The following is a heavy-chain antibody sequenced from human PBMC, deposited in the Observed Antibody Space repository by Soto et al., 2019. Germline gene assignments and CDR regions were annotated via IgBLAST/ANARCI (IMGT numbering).Heavy chain of an antibody. D-gene: IGHD3-10*01. CDR1: GGSISSYY. V-gene: IGHV4-59*01. CDR2: IYNSGST. J-gene: IGHJ5*02. Sequence: PSETLSLTCTVSGGSISSYYWSWIRQPPGKGLEWIGYIYNSGSTNYNPSLKSRVTISVDTSKNQFSLKLTSVTAADTAVYFCARDEGTRGWFDPWGQGTPVTVSS. CDR3: ARDEGTRGWFDP.